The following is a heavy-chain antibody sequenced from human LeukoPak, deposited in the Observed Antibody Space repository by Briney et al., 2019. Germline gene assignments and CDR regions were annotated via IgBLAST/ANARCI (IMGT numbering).Heavy chain of an antibody. CDR2: ISYDGSGE. V-gene: IGHV3-30-3*01. D-gene: IGHD3-10*01. CDR1: GFIFSSYV. Sequence: PGGSLRLSCAASGFIFSSYVIHWVRQAPGKGLEWVAVISYDGSGEYYTDSVKGRFTIYRDNSKNTLYLQMNSLRTEDTAVYYCARAPYVSGTFDYWGQGTLVTVSS. J-gene: IGHJ4*02. CDR3: ARAPYVSGTFDY.